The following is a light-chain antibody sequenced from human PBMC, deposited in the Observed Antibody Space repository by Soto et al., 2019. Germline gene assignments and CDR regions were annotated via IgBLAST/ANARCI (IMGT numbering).Light chain of an antibody. CDR2: KAS. CDR3: QQYTNTNNPWM. CDR1: QSISSW. J-gene: IGKJ1*01. V-gene: IGKV1-5*03. Sequence: DIQMTQSPSTLSASVGDRVTITCRASQSISSWLAWYQQKPGKAPKLPIYKASSLESGVPSRFSGSGSGTEFTLTISSLQPDDFATYYCQQYTNTNNPWMFGQGTKVDIK.